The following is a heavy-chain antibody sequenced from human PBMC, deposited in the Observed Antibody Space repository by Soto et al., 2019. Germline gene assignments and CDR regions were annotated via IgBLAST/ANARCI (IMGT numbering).Heavy chain of an antibody. Sequence: KVSCKASGYTFTSYYMHWVRQAPGQGLEWMGIINPSGGSTSYAQKFQGRVTMTRDTSTSTVYMELSSLRSEDTAVYYCARQQKLELRSYWFDPWGQGTLVTVSS. D-gene: IGHD1-7*01. V-gene: IGHV1-46*01. CDR2: INPSGGST. J-gene: IGHJ5*02. CDR3: ARQQKLELRSYWFDP. CDR1: GYTFTSYY.